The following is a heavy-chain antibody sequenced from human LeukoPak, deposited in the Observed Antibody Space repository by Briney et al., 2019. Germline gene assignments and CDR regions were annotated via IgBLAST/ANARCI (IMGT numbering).Heavy chain of an antibody. CDR2: IYHSGST. Sequence: SETLSLTCTVSGYSISSGYYWGWIRQPPGKGLEWIGSIYHSGSTYYNPSLKSRVTISVDTSKNQFSLKLSSVTAADTAVYYCAGLYSSKEVDYWGQGTLVTVSS. V-gene: IGHV4-38-2*02. CDR1: GYSISSGYY. J-gene: IGHJ4*02. D-gene: IGHD6-13*01. CDR3: AGLYSSKEVDY.